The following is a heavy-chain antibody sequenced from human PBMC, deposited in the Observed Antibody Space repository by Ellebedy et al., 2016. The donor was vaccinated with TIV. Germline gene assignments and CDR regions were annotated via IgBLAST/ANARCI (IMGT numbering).Heavy chain of an antibody. V-gene: IGHV3-7*03. J-gene: IGHJ5*02. CDR2: INEDGTIK. CDR1: GFSFGNHW. D-gene: IGHD1-26*01. Sequence: PGGSLRLSCAGSGFSFGNHWMTWVRQAPGKGLEWVANINEDGTIKYHVDSVKGRFTISRDNAKNSLYLQMNSLRVEDTAVYYCGRDLGRREDPWGQGTPVTVSP. CDR3: GRDLGRREDP.